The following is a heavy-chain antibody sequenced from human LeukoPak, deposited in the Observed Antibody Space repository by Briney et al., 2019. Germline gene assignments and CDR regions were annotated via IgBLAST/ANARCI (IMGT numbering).Heavy chain of an antibody. CDR1: GVSVKSYY. Sequence: SETLSPTCTVCGVSVKSYYWSWIRQPPGEGLEWIGYVYYGGSTNYNPSLKSRVTMSVDTSKNQFSLKLSSVTAADTAVYYCARVAEPLTFGWLGYDWFDPWGQGTLVTVSS. V-gene: IGHV4-59*02. CDR2: VYYGGST. CDR3: ARVAEPLTFGWLGYDWFDP. J-gene: IGHJ5*02. D-gene: IGHD6-19*01.